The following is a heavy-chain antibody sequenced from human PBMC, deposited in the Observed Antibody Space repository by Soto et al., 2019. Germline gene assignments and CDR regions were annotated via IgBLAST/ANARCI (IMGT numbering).Heavy chain of an antibody. Sequence: SLKVSCKASGGTFSSYAISWVRQAPGQGLEWMGGIIPIFGTANYAQKFQGRVTITADESTSTAYMELSSLRSEDTAVYYCARVVRMNDFWGLSHYYYGMDVWGQGTTVNVSS. J-gene: IGHJ6*02. CDR1: GGTFSSYA. D-gene: IGHD3-3*01. V-gene: IGHV1-69*13. CDR2: IIPIFGTA. CDR3: ARVVRMNDFWGLSHYYYGMDV.